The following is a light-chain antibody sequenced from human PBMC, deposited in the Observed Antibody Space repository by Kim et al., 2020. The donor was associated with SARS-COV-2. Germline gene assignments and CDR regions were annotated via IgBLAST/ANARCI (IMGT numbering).Light chain of an antibody. CDR2: GNT. CDR3: QSYDSTLDVV. Sequence: GQRVTISCTGSSSNIGAGYDVHWYQLLPGTAPNLLIYGNTHRPSGVPDRFSGSKSGTSASLAITGLQAEDEADYYCQSYDSTLDVVFGGGTQLTVL. J-gene: IGLJ2*01. CDR1: SSNIGAGYD. V-gene: IGLV1-40*01.